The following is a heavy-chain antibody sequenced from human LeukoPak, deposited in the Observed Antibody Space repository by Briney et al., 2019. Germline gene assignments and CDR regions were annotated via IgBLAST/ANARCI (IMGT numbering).Heavy chain of an antibody. CDR3: AKDRYKEDYSYGSEYFQH. CDR1: RFTFDDYA. V-gene: IGHV3-9*01. Sequence: GGSLRLSCAASRFTFDDYAMPWVRQAPGKGLEWVSGISWNSGSIGYADSVKGRFTISRDNAKNSLYLQMNSLRAEDTALYYCAKDRYKEDYSYGSEYFQHWGQGTLVTVSS. D-gene: IGHD5-18*01. CDR2: ISWNSGSI. J-gene: IGHJ1*01.